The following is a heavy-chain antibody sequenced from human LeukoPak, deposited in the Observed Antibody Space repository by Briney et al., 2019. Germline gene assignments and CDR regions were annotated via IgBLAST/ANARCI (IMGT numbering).Heavy chain of an antibody. D-gene: IGHD6-13*01. CDR1: GFTFSSYS. Sequence: PGGSLRLSCAASGFTFSSYSMNWVRQAPGKGLEWVSSISSSSSYIYYADSVKGRFTISRDNAKNSLYLQMKSLRAEDTAVYYCARVRESSSWFDYWGQGTLVTVSS. CDR2: ISSSSSYI. J-gene: IGHJ4*02. CDR3: ARVRESSSWFDY. V-gene: IGHV3-21*01.